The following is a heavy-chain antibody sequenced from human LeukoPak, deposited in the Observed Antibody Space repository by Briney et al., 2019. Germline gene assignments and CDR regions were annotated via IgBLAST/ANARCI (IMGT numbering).Heavy chain of an antibody. J-gene: IGHJ3*02. CDR2: IWYDGSNK. Sequence: GGSLRLSCAASGFTFSSYGMHWVRQAPGKGLEWVAVIWYDGSNKYYADSVKGRFTISGDNSKNTLYLQMNSLRAEDRAVYYCARSDWFMYAFDIWGQGTMVTVSS. CDR3: ARSDWFMYAFDI. CDR1: GFTFSSYG. V-gene: IGHV3-33*01. D-gene: IGHD3-9*01.